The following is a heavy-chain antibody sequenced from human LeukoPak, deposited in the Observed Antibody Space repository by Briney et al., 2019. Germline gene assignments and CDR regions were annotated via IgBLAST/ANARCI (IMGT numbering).Heavy chain of an antibody. J-gene: IGHJ4*02. CDR2: ISGSGGST. Sequence: GGSLRLSCTVSGFTVSSNSMSWVRQAPGKGLEWVSAISGSGGSTYYADSVKGRFTISRDNSKNTLYLQMNSLRAEDTAVYYCAKVPGGGYYFDYWGQGTLVTVSS. CDR1: GFTVSSNS. D-gene: IGHD3-16*01. V-gene: IGHV3-23*01. CDR3: AKVPGGGYYFDY.